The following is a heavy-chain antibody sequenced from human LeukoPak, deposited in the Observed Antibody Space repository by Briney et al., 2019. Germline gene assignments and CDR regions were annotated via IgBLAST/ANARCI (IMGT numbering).Heavy chain of an antibody. CDR3: ARHRRGRGITMIVAD. J-gene: IGHJ4*02. Sequence: SETLSLTCTVSGGSISSYYWSWIRQPPGKGLEWIGYIYYSGSTNYNPSLKSRVTISVDTSKNQFSLKLSSVTAADTAVYYCARHRRGRGITMIVADWGQGTLVTVSS. V-gene: IGHV4-59*08. D-gene: IGHD3-22*01. CDR1: GGSISSYY. CDR2: IYYSGST.